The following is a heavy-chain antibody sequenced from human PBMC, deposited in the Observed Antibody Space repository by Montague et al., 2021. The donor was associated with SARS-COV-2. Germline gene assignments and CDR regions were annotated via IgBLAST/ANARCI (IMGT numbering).Heavy chain of an antibody. CDR1: GGSISSSSYY. Sequence: SETLSLTCTVSGGSISSSSYYWGWIHQPPGKGLEWIGSIYYSGSTYYNPFLKSRVTISVDTSKNQFSLKLSSVTAADTAVYYCARHTYYYGSGSYWFDPWGQGTLVTVSS. J-gene: IGHJ5*02. CDR2: IYYSGST. D-gene: IGHD3-10*01. CDR3: ARHTYYYGSGSYWFDP. V-gene: IGHV4-39*01.